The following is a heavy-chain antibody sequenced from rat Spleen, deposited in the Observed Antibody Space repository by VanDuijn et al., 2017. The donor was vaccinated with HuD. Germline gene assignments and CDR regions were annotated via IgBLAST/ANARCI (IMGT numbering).Heavy chain of an antibody. V-gene: IGHV2-72*01. CDR2: IWAGGST. CDR3: ARQGDYYSFDY. D-gene: IGHD1-1*01. J-gene: IGHJ2*01. Sequence: QVQLKESGPGLMQPSETLSLTCTVSGFSLTSNGVGWVRQPLGKGLVWMGTIWAGGSTNYNSAVQSRLSISRDTSKSQVFLKMNSLQPEDTGTYYCARQGDYYSFDYWGQGVMVTVSS. CDR1: GFSLTSNG.